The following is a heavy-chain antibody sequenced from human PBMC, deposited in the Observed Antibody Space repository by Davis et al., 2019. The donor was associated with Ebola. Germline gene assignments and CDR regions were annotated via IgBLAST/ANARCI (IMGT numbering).Heavy chain of an antibody. CDR2: VYYLGNT. J-gene: IGHJ4*02. CDR1: GGSINHAEYS. V-gene: IGHV4-30-2*01. D-gene: IGHD3-10*01. Sequence: MPSETLSLTCTVSGGSINHAEYSWSWIRQPPGKGLEWIGYVYYLGNTFYNSSLRSRVAMSVDRSKNQFSLKLSSVTAADTAVYYCARTLTYYYGSGSYRTYRYFDYWGQGTLVTVSS. CDR3: ARTLTYYYGSGSYRTYRYFDY.